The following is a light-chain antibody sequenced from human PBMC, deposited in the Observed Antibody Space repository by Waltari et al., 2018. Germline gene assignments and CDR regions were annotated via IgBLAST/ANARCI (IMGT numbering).Light chain of an antibody. CDR3: QQYGSSPCT. CDR1: QSVSSSY. V-gene: IGKV3-20*01. J-gene: IGKJ2*02. CDR2: GAS. Sequence: EIVLTQSPGTLSLSPAERAPLSCRASQSVSSSYVAWYQQKPGQAPRLLIDGASSRATGIPDRLSGSGSGTDFTLTISRLEPEDCAVYDCQQYGSSPCTFGQGTKLEIK.